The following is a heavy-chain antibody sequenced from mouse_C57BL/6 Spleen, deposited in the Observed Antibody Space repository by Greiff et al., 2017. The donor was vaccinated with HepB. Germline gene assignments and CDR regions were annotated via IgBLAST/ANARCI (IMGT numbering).Heavy chain of an antibody. CDR1: GFTFTDYY. D-gene: IGHD2-3*01. Sequence: DVKLVESGGGLVQPGGSLSLSCAASGFTFTDYYMSWVRQPPGKALEWLGFIRNKANGYTTEYSASVKGRFTISRDNSQSILYLQMNALRAEDSATYYCARYWGLLPLFDYWGQGTTLTVSS. V-gene: IGHV7-3*01. CDR3: ARYWGLLPLFDY. CDR2: IRNKANGYTT. J-gene: IGHJ2*01.